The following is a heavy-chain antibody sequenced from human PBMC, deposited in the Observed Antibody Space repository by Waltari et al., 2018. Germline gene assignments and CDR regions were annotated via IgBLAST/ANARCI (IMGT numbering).Heavy chain of an antibody. D-gene: IGHD6-13*01. CDR3: ARAPWGAAAGRKLYFQH. CDR1: GGSFSGYY. V-gene: IGHV4-34*01. CDR2: INHSGST. J-gene: IGHJ1*01. Sequence: QVQLQQWGAGLLKPSETLSLTCAVYGGSFSGYYWRWIRQPPGKGLEWIGEINHSGSTNYNPSLKSRVTISVDTSKNQCSLKLSSVTAADTAVYYCARAPWGAAAGRKLYFQHWGQGTLVTVSS.